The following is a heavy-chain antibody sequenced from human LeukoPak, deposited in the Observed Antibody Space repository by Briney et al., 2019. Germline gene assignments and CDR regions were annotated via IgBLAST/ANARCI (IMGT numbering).Heavy chain of an antibody. V-gene: IGHV1-2*02. D-gene: IGHD3-9*01. Sequence: ASVKVSCKASGYTFSNYGMNWVRQAPGQGLEWMGWINPNTGGTNYVQKFQGRVTMTRDTSITTAYMALSRLRSDDTAVYYCATTHLTGYDYWGQGTLVTVSS. CDR3: ATTHLTGYDY. CDR1: GYTFSNYG. CDR2: INPNTGGT. J-gene: IGHJ4*02.